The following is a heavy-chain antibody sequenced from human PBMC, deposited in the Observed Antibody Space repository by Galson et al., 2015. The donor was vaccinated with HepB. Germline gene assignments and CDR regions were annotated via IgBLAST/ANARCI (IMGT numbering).Heavy chain of an antibody. CDR2: IYYSGST. CDR1: GGSISSSSYY. V-gene: IGHV4-39*01. Sequence: ETLSLTCTVSGGSISSSSYYWGWIRQPPGKGLEWIGSIYYSGSTYYNPSLKSRVTISVDTSKNQFSLKLSSVTAADTAVYYCARHQNLLLWFGEREYYFDYWGQGTLVTVSS. CDR3: ARHQNLLLWFGEREYYFDY. J-gene: IGHJ4*02. D-gene: IGHD3-10*01.